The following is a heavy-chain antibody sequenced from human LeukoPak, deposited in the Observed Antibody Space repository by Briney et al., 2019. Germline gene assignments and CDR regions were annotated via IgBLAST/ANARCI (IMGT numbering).Heavy chain of an antibody. D-gene: IGHD3-10*01. J-gene: IGHJ5*02. CDR3: ARQVDYGSGTYYWFDP. CDR2: IYYSGST. CDR1: GGSISSYY. V-gene: IGHV4-59*08. Sequence: SETLSLTCTVSGGSISSYYWRWIRQPPGKGLEWIVYIYYSGSTNYNPSLKSRVTISVDTSKNQFSLKLSSVTAADTAVYYCARQVDYGSGTYYWFDPWGQGTLVTVSS.